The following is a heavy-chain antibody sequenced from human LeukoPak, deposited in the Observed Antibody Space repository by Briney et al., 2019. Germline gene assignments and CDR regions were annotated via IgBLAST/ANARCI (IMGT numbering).Heavy chain of an antibody. CDR2: IGGGGGDT. J-gene: IGHJ4*02. D-gene: IGHD2-2*01. Sequence: GGSLRLSCAASGFTFSSYAMVWVRQTPGKGLEWVSAIGGGGGDTFYADSVRGRFTISRDNSENMLYLQMNSLRAEDTAVYYCARSQPSVRRFDYWGQGTLVTVSS. CDR3: ARSQPSVRRFDY. V-gene: IGHV3-23*01. CDR1: GFTFSSYA.